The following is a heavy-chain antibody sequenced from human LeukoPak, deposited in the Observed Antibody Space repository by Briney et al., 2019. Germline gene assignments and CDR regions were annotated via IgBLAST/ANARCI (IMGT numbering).Heavy chain of an antibody. CDR3: ATGRATIQLHH. D-gene: IGHD5-12*01. J-gene: IGHJ5*02. V-gene: IGHV1-24*01. CDR2: FDPEDGET. CDR1: GYTLTELS. Sequence: GASVKVSCKVSGYTLTELSMHWVRQARGKGLEWMGSFDPEDGETIYAQKFQGRVTMTEDTSTDTAYMELRRLKSDDTAVYYCATGRATIQLHHWGQGTLVTVSS.